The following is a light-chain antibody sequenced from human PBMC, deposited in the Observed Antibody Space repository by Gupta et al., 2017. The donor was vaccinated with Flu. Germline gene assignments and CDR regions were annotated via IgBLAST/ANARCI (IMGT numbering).Light chain of an antibody. J-gene: IGKJ4*01. CDR1: QSVSSY. Sequence: EIVLTQSPATLSLSPGERATLSCRASQSVSSYLAWYQQTPGQAPRLLIYDASNRATGIPARFSGSGSGTDFTLTISSLEPEDFAVYYCQQRSNGPPSLTFGGGTKVEIK. V-gene: IGKV3-11*01. CDR3: QQRSNGPPSLT. CDR2: DAS.